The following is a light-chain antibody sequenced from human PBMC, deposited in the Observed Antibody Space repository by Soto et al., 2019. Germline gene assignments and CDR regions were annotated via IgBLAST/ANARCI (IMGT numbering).Light chain of an antibody. CDR3: QQRSNWPALT. V-gene: IGKV3-11*01. CDR1: QSVNSY. Sequence: EIVLTQSPATLSLSPGERATLSCRASQSVNSYLAWYQQKPGQGPSLLIYDASNMATGIPARFSGSGSGTDFTLTISSLEPEDFAVYYCQQRSNWPALTLGGGTKVEIK. CDR2: DAS. J-gene: IGKJ4*01.